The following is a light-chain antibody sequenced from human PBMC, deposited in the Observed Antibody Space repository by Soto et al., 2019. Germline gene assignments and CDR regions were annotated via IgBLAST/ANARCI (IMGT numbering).Light chain of an antibody. Sequence: IVLTQSPGTLSLSPGERATLSCRASESVSSSYLGWYQQKPGQAPRLLIYGAFRRATGIPDRFSGSGSGTDFTLTISRLEPEDFAVYYCQQYTGSPWTFGQGTKVDI. CDR3: QQYTGSPWT. J-gene: IGKJ1*01. V-gene: IGKV3-20*01. CDR1: ESVSSSY. CDR2: GAF.